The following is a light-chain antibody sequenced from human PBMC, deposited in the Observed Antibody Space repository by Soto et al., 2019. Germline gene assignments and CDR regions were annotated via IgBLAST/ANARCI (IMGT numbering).Light chain of an antibody. CDR1: QSVSSN. J-gene: IGKJ1*01. CDR3: QQYDNWLTGT. V-gene: IGKV3-15*01. Sequence: EIVMTQSPATLSVSPGERATLSCRASQSVSSNLAWYQQKPGQAPRLLFYDASNRATGIPARFSGSGSGTEFTLTINSLQSEDFAVYYCQQYDNWLTGTFGQGTKVEI. CDR2: DAS.